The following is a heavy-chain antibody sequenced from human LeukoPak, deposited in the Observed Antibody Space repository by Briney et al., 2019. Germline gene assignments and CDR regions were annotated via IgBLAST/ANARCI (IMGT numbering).Heavy chain of an antibody. V-gene: IGHV3-23*01. D-gene: IGHD3-10*01. CDR1: GFTFSSCP. Sequence: GGSLRLSCAASGFTFSSCPMSWVRQASGKGLEWVSVISGSDGTTKYADSVKGRFTISRDNSKNTLSLQMNSLRAEDTAVYYCAKGFYNSGTSLSALDDWGQGTLVTVSS. CDR2: ISGSDGTT. J-gene: IGHJ4*02. CDR3: AKGFYNSGTSLSALDD.